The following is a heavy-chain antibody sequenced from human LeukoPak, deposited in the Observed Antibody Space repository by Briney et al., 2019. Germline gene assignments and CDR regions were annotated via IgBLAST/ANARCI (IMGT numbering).Heavy chain of an antibody. J-gene: IGHJ4*02. CDR2: INDSGTT. Sequence: SETPSLTYAVYGGPFSGYYWSWIRQPPGKGLEWIGEINDSGTTNYNPSLKSRVTISEDTFRNQFSLKLSSVTAADTAVYYCARSGRYQIYWGRGTLVTVSS. CDR1: GGPFSGYY. V-gene: IGHV4-34*01. CDR3: ARSGRYQIY. D-gene: IGHD3-10*01.